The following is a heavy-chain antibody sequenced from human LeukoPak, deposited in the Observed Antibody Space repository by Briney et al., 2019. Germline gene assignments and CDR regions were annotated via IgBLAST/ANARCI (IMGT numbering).Heavy chain of an antibody. CDR3: AKADIVVVPVFDY. Sequence: PGGSLRLSCAPSGFTFSSYAMSWVRQAPGKGLEWVPAISGSGGSTYYADSVKGRFTISRDNSKNTLYLQMNSLRAEDTAVYYCAKADIVVVPVFDYWGKGTLVTVSS. D-gene: IGHD2-2*01. J-gene: IGHJ4*02. CDR2: ISGSGGST. V-gene: IGHV3-23*01. CDR1: GFTFSSYA.